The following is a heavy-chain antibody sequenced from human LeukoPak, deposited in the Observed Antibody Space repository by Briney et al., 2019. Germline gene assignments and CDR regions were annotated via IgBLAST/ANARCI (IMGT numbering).Heavy chain of an antibody. J-gene: IGHJ4*02. CDR3: ARSAYNCGWYYLY. CDR1: GYTFTSYG. CDR2: ISAYNGNT. D-gene: IGHD6-19*01. Sequence: GASVKVSCKTSGYTFTSYGISWVRQAPGQGLEWMGWISAYNGNTKYAQNVQDRVTMTTDTSTGTAYMELTSLTSDDTAVYYCARSAYNCGWYYLYWGQGTLVTVSS. V-gene: IGHV1-18*01.